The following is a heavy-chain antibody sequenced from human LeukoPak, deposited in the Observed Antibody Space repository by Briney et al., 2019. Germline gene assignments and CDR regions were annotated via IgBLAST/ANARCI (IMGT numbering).Heavy chain of an antibody. CDR2: ISSDGNNK. J-gene: IGHJ4*02. D-gene: IGHD2-2*01. V-gene: IGHV3-30-3*01. Sequence: PGGSLRLSCAASGFTFSYYAIHWVRQAPGKGLEWVAVISSDGNNKYYADSVKGRFTISRDNSKNTLYLQINSLKSEDTAVYYCARDNGVLPAAFDCWGQGTLLTVTS. CDR1: GFTFSYYA. CDR3: ARDNGVLPAAFDC.